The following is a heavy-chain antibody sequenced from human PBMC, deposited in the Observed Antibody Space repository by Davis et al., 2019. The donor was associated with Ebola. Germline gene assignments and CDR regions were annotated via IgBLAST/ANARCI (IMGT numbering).Heavy chain of an antibody. CDR3: ARVSSRRCSGHTCFSAYHSYYIDV. J-gene: IGHJ6*03. Sequence: PSETLSLTCFVSGASISSGDYYWSWIRQSPEKDLEWAGDIYKTGTTHYNPSLKTRLSISIDTSKNQFSLKLSSVTAADTAVYYCARVSSRRCSGHTCFSAYHSYYIDVWGKGTTVTVSS. V-gene: IGHV4-30-4*08. CDR1: GASISSGDYY. CDR2: IYKTGTT. D-gene: IGHD2-15*01.